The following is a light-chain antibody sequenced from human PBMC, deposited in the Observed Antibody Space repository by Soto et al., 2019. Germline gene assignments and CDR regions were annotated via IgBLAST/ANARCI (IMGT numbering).Light chain of an antibody. J-gene: IGLJ1*01. V-gene: IGLV2-11*01. Sequence: QSALTQPRSVSGSPGQSVTISCTGTSSDVGGYNYVSWYQQHPGKAPKLMIYDVSKRPSGVPDRFSGSKSGNTASLTISGLQAEDEADYYCCSYGGSSPYVFGTGTKVTVL. CDR2: DVS. CDR1: SSDVGGYNY. CDR3: CSYGGSSPYV.